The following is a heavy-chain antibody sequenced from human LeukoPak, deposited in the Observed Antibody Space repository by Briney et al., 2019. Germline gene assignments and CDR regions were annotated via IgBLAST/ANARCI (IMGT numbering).Heavy chain of an antibody. J-gene: IGHJ5*02. CDR3: ARARYNWNYNWFDP. CDR1: GFTVSSNY. D-gene: IGHD1-7*01. V-gene: IGHV3-53*01. Sequence: GGSLRLSCAASGFTVSSNYMSWVRQAPGKGLEWVSVIYSGGSTYYADSVKGRFTISRDNSKNTLYLQMNRRRAEDTAVYYCARARYNWNYNWFDPWGQGTLVTVS. CDR2: IYSGGST.